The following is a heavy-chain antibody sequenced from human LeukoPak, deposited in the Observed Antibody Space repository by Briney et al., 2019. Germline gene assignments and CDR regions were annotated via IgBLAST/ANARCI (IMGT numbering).Heavy chain of an antibody. D-gene: IGHD3-22*01. J-gene: IGHJ4*02. CDR3: ARRCGPYYDSSGYWEYFDY. Sequence: ASVKVSCKASGYTFTGYYMHWVRQAPGQGLEWMGWINPNSGGTNYAQKFQGRVTMTRDTSISTAYMELSRLRSDDTAVYYCARRCGPYYDSSGYWEYFDYWGQGTLVTVSS. CDR1: GYTFTGYY. CDR2: INPNSGGT. V-gene: IGHV1-2*02.